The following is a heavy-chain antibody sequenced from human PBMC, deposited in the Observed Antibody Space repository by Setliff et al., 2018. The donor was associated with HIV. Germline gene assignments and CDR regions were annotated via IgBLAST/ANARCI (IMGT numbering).Heavy chain of an antibody. V-gene: IGHV4-4*02. CDR3: ARGNPDFDILTGYWSHFFDY. Sequence: SETLSLTCAVSGGSISSTNWWSWVRQPPGKGLEWIGRIYSSGITNYNPSLKSRLTISLDTSKTQFSLKVNSVSPADTAIYYCARGNPDFDILTGYWSHFFDYWGQGTPVTVSS. CDR1: GGSISSTNW. J-gene: IGHJ4*02. CDR2: IYSSGIT. D-gene: IGHD3-9*01.